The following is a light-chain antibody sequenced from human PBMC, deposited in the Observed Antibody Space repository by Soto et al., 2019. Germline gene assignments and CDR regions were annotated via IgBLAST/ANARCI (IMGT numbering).Light chain of an antibody. Sequence: MTVGPSAVSASVRDRVTITCRASLPISNYLAWFQQKPGKAPKSLIYAASSLQSGVPSKFSGSGSGTEFTLTISSLEPEDSAVYYCQQNRGVHTFGQGTKVDIK. CDR2: AAS. J-gene: IGKJ1*01. V-gene: IGKV1-16*02. CDR3: QQNRGVHT. CDR1: LPISNY.